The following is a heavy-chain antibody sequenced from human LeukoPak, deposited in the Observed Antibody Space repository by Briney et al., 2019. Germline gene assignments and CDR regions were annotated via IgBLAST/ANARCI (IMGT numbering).Heavy chain of an antibody. D-gene: IGHD1-14*01. CDR1: GFTFSSYW. CDR2: IKQDGSEK. V-gene: IGHV3-7*01. Sequence: HPGGSLRLSCAASGFTFSSYWMSWVRQAPGKGLEWVANIKQDGSEKYYVDSVKGRFTISRDNAKNSLYLQMNSLRAEDTAVYYCARVTGIPYYYMDVWGKGTTVTISS. CDR3: ARVTGIPYYYMDV. J-gene: IGHJ6*03.